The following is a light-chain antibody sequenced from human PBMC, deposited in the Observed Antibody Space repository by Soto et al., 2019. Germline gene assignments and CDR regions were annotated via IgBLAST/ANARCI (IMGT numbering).Light chain of an antibody. Sequence: QSVLTQPASMSGSPGQSITISCTGTSSVVGGFNYVSWYQQHPGKAPKLMIYDATNRPSGVSYRFSGSKSGNTASLTISGLQAEDETDYYCNSYTSSSTYVFGTGTKSPS. V-gene: IGLV2-14*03. CDR2: DAT. J-gene: IGLJ1*01. CDR1: SSVVGGFNY. CDR3: NSYTSSSTYV.